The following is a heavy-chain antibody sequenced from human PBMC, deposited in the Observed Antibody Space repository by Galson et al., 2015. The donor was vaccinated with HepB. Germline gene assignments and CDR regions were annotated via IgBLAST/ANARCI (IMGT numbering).Heavy chain of an antibody. CDR1: GYTLTELS. CDR2: FDPEDGET. D-gene: IGHD3-22*01. CDR3: ATFPVRELYYDSSGNY. Sequence: SVKVSCKVSGYTLTELSMHWVRQAPGKGLEWMGGFDPEDGETIYAQKFQGRVTMTEDTSTDTAYMELSSLRSEDTAVYYCATFPVRELYYDSSGNYWGQGTLVTVSS. J-gene: IGHJ4*02. V-gene: IGHV1-24*01.